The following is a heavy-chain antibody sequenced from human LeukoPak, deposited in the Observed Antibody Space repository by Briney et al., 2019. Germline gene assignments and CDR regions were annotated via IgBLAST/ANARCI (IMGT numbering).Heavy chain of an antibody. D-gene: IGHD5-18*01. CDR3: AKEGDGYSYGYGDY. J-gene: IGHJ4*02. Sequence: GGSLRLSCAASGFTFSSYGMSWVRQAPGKGLEWVSAISGSGGSTYYADSVKGRFTISRDNSKNTLYLQMNSLRAEDTAVYYCAKEGDGYSYGYGDYWGQGTLVTVSS. V-gene: IGHV3-23*01. CDR1: GFTFSSYG. CDR2: ISGSGGST.